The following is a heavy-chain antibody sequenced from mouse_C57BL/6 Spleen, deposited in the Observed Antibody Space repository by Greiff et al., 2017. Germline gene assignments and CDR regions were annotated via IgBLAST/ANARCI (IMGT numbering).Heavy chain of an antibody. J-gene: IGHJ1*03. CDR3: ARRVAHCAIDV. CDR1: GYSFTGYY. V-gene: IGHV1-42*01. D-gene: IGHD1-3*01. CDR2: INPSTGGT. Sequence: VQLQQSGPELVKPGASVKISCKASGYSFTGYYMHWVKQSPEQSLEWIGEINPSTGGTIYNQKFKAKATLTVDKSSSTAYMKLISLTSEDSAVYYCARRVAHCAIDVWGTGTSVTVSS.